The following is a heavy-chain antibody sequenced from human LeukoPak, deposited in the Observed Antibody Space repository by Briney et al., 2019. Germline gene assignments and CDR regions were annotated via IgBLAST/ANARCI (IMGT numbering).Heavy chain of an antibody. CDR2: TYYRSKWYN. Sequence: SQTLSLTCAISGDSVSSNNAAWNWIRQSPSRGLEWLGRTYYRSKWYNDYAESVKSRITINPDTSKNQFSLQLNSVTPEDTAVYYCAKNHEHGRYAGFDFWAEGALVAVSS. CDR1: GDSVSSNNAA. J-gene: IGHJ3*01. CDR3: AKNHEHGRYAGFDF. D-gene: IGHD2-2*01. V-gene: IGHV6-1*01.